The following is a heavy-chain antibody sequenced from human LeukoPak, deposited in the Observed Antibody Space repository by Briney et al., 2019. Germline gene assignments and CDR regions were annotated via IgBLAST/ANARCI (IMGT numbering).Heavy chain of an antibody. J-gene: IGHJ4*02. CDR2: ISYDANTK. CDR3: AKDRASSWSLDY. Sequence: GGSLRLSCAASGFTFSSDGMHWVRQAPGKGLEWLTFISYDANTKYYSDSVRGRFTVPRDNSKNTMYLQMNSLRPEDTAMYYCAKDRASSWSLDYWGQGNLVTVSS. V-gene: IGHV3-30*18. CDR1: GFTFSSDG. D-gene: IGHD6-13*01.